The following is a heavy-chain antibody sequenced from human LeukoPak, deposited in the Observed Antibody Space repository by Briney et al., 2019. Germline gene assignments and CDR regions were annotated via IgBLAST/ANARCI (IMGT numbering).Heavy chain of an antibody. CDR2: IYYRGST. Sequence: SETLSLTCTLSVGSISSYYWSWIRQPPGRGGECMGYIYYRGSTNYNPSLQSRVTISVDTSKNQFTLKLSSVTAADTAVYHCARASYSSGWGTSDYWGQGTLVTVSS. CDR1: VGSISSYY. D-gene: IGHD6-19*01. CDR3: ARASYSSGWGTSDY. J-gene: IGHJ4*02. V-gene: IGHV4-59*01.